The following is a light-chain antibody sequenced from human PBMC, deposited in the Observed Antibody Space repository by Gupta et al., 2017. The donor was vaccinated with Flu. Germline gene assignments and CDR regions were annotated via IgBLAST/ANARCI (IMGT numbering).Light chain of an antibody. V-gene: IGKV3-15*01. CDR2: GAS. CDR1: QSVSSN. CDR3: QQYNNWPPLT. Sequence: DIVMTQSPATLSVSPGERATLSCRASQSVSSNLAWYQQKPVQAPRLLIYGASTRATGIPARFSGSGSGTEFTLTISSLQSEDFAVYYCQQYNNWPPLTFGGGTKVEIK. J-gene: IGKJ4*01.